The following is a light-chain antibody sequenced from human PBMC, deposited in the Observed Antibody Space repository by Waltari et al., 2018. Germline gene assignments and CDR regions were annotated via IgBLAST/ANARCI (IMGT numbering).Light chain of an antibody. CDR1: SSDVGRYNY. CDR2: EVS. J-gene: IGLJ1*01. CDR3: SSFTGSDTHV. V-gene: IGLV2-14*01. Sequence: QSALTQPASVSGSPGQSITISCTGTSSDVGRYNYVSWYQQHPGKAPKLRIYEVSHRPSGVSNRFSGSKSGNTASLTISGLQAEDEADYYCSSFTGSDTHVFGTGTKVTVL.